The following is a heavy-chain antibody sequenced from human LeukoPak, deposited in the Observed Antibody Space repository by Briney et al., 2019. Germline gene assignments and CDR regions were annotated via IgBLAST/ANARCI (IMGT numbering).Heavy chain of an antibody. V-gene: IGHV3-23*01. CDR1: GFTFSSYA. CDR3: AKKDYYDSSGYENFDY. CDR2: ISGSGGST. Sequence: GGSLRLSCAASGFTFSSYAMSWVRQAPGKGLEWVSAISGSGGSTYYADSVKGRFTISRDNPKNTLYLQMNSLRAEDTAVYYCAKKDYYDSSGYENFDYWGQGTLVTVSS. D-gene: IGHD3-22*01. J-gene: IGHJ4*02.